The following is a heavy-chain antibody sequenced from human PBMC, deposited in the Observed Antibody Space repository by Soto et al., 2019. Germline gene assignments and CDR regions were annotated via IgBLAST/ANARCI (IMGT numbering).Heavy chain of an antibody. CDR2: ISGSGGST. CDR1: GFTFSSYA. Sequence: GGSLRLSCAASGFTFSSYAMSWVRQAPGKGLEWVSAISGSGGSTYYADSVKGRFTISRDNSKNTLYLQMNSLRAEDTGVYYCAKGPAFIPDAFDIWGQGTMVTVSS. CDR3: AKGPAFIPDAFDI. D-gene: IGHD3-16*02. J-gene: IGHJ3*02. V-gene: IGHV3-23*01.